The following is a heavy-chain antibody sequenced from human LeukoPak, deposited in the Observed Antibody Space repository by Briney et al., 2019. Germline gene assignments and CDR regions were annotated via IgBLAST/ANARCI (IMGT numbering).Heavy chain of an antibody. CDR3: AKYRFGVESWVDS. V-gene: IGHV3-23*01. D-gene: IGHD3-10*01. CDR2: IGSSGGRS. CDR1: EFTFSGYG. Sequence: GGSLRLSCEASEFTFSGYGMSWVRQTPGKGLEWVSGIGSSGGRSYYADSVKGRFTISRDNSKNTLYMQMNNLRAEDTAVYYCAKYRFGVESWVDSWGQGTLVIVSS. J-gene: IGHJ4*02.